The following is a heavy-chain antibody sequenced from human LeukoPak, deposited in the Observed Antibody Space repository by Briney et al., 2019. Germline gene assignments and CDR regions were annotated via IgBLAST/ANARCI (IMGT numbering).Heavy chain of an antibody. CDR1: GFSFSDYS. CDR3: AKGKGQNWDPFDY. V-gene: IGHV3-33*06. D-gene: IGHD7-27*01. Sequence: GGSLRLSCAASGFSFSDYSMNWVRQAPGKGLEWVAVIWYDGSNKYYADSVKGRFTISRDNSKNTLYLQMNSLRVEDTAVYYCAKGKGQNWDPFDYWGQGTLVTVSS. CDR2: IWYDGSNK. J-gene: IGHJ4*02.